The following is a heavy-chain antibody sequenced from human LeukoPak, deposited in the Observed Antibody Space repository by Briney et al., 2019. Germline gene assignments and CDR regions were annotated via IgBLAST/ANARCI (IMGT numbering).Heavy chain of an antibody. J-gene: IGHJ3*02. V-gene: IGHV3-74*01. CDR1: GFTFSSYW. CDR2: IKTDGSYA. Sequence: GGSLRLSCAASGFTFSSYWMHWVRQAPGKGLVWVSRIKTDGSYASYAESVKGRFTVSRDNAKNTLYLQMKSLRAEDTAVYYCVRWQDIWGQGTMVTVSS. CDR3: VRWQDI.